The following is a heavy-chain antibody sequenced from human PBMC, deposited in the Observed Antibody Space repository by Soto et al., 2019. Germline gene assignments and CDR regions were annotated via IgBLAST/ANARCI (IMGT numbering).Heavy chain of an antibody. J-gene: IGHJ4*02. Sequence: PGGALRLSCTASGFTFGGYAMTWFRQAPGKGLEWVGFIRTKAFGGTPEYAASVKGRFTISRDDSRIIAYLQMNSLKTEDTAVYYCTRDSYDHPPNDYWAQGPLVSVSS. CDR3: TRDSYDHPPNDY. CDR1: GFTFGGYA. CDR2: IRTKAFGGTP. D-gene: IGHD5-12*01. V-gene: IGHV3-49*03.